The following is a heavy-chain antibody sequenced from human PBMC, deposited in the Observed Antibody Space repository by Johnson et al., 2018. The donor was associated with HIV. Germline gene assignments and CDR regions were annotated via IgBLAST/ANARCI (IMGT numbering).Heavy chain of an antibody. D-gene: IGHD6-13*01. V-gene: IGHV3-30*03. Sequence: QVQLVESGGGVVQPGRSLRLSCAVSGFTFSRYVMHWVRQAPGKGLEWVAVISYDGSNKYYADSVQGRFTISRDNSKNTLYLQTNSLRAEDTAVYYCARDRAAAGTDALDIWGQGTMVTVSS. CDR3: ARDRAAAGTDALDI. J-gene: IGHJ3*02. CDR2: ISYDGSNK. CDR1: GFTFSRYV.